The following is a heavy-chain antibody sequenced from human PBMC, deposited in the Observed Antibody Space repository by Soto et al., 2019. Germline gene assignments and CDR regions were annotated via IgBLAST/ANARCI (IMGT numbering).Heavy chain of an antibody. D-gene: IGHD1-1*01. V-gene: IGHV3-48*03. CDR3: ARVRQYYYYAMDV. J-gene: IGHJ6*02. CDR2: ITSSGSTI. CDR1: GFTFSSHE. Sequence: LRLSCAASGFTFSSHEMNWVRQTPGKGLEWISHITSSGSTIYYADSVKGRFTISRDNARNSLYLQMNSLRAEDTATYYCARVRQYYYYAMDVWGQGTTVTVSS.